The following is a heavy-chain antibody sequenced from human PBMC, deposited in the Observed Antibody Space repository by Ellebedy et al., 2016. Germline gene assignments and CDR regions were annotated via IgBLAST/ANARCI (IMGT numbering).Heavy chain of an antibody. CDR1: GFSFSRYS. CDR3: AKAASYGSGSYVVGWFDP. V-gene: IGHV3-21*05. J-gene: IGHJ5*02. CDR2: ISSGSSDI. Sequence: GGSLRLSXVASGFSFSRYSMNWVRQAPGKGLEWLSYISSGSSDIYYADSVKGRFTISRDNTKNSLYLQMDSLRADDTAMYYCAKAASYGSGSYVVGWFDPWGQGTLVTVSS. D-gene: IGHD3-10*01.